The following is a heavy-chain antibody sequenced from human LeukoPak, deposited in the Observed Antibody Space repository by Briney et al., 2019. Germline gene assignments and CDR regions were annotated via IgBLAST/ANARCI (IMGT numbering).Heavy chain of an antibody. Sequence: GGSLRLSCAASGFTFSSYSMNWVRQAPGKGLEWVSSISSSSSYIYYADSVKGRFTISRDNAKNSLYLQMNSLRAEDTAVYYCARELVVVPAAMPYFDYWGQGTLVTVPS. CDR1: GFTFSSYS. D-gene: IGHD2-2*01. J-gene: IGHJ4*02. CDR3: ARELVVVPAAMPYFDY. V-gene: IGHV3-21*01. CDR2: ISSSSSYI.